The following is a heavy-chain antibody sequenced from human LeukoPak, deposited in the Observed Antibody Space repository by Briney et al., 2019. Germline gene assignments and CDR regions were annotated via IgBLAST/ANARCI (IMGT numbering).Heavy chain of an antibody. CDR2: ISSSSYI. CDR1: GFTFSSYS. CDR3: ARSIAVAGTFTGGY. D-gene: IGHD6-19*01. J-gene: IGHJ4*02. Sequence: GGSLRLSCAASGFTFSSYSMNWVRQAPGKGLEWVSSISSSSYIYYADSVKGRFTISRDNAKNSLYLQMNSLRAEDTVVYYCARSIAVAGTFTGGYWGQGTLVTVSS. V-gene: IGHV3-21*01.